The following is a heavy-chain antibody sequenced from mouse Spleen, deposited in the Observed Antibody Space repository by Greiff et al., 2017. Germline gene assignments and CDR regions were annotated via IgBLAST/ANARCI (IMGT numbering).Heavy chain of an antibody. CDR2: ISSGGGNT. CDR1: GFTFSSYA. D-gene: IGHD2-1*01. CDR3: ASLYGNYLYYFDY. Sequence: EVQRVESGGGLVKLGGSLKLSCAASGFTFSSYAMSWVRQTPEKRLEWVATISSGGGNTYYPDSVKGRFTISRDNAKNTLYLQMSSLKSEDTAMYYCASLYGNYLYYFDYWGQGTTLTVSS. J-gene: IGHJ2*01. V-gene: IGHV5-9-3*01.